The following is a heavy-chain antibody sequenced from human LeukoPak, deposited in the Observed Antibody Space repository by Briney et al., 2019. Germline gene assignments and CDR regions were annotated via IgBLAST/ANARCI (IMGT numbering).Heavy chain of an antibody. CDR1: GFTFSSYW. CDR2: IASDGSST. J-gene: IGHJ4*02. V-gene: IGHV3-74*01. CDR3: ARGRPHGNDY. Sequence: GGSLRLSFAASGFTFSSYWMNWVRQAPGKGLVWVSRIASDGSSTTYADSVKGRFSISRDNAKNTLYLQMNSLRVEDTAVYYCARGRPHGNDYWGQGTLVTVSS. D-gene: IGHD4-23*01.